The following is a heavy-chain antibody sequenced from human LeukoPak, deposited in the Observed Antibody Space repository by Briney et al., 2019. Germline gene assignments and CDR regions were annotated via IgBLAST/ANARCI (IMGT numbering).Heavy chain of an antibody. Sequence: SETLSLTCTVSGGSISSYYWSWIRQPPGKELKWIGYIYYSGSTNYNPSLKSRVTISVDTSKNQFSLQMSSVTAADTAVFFFKRKAAYDISTGYPSEFDYWGQGTLVTVSS. CDR1: GGSISSYY. J-gene: IGHJ4*02. D-gene: IGHD3-9*01. CDR3: KRKAAYDISTGYPSEFDY. V-gene: IGHV4-59*01. CDR2: IYYSGST.